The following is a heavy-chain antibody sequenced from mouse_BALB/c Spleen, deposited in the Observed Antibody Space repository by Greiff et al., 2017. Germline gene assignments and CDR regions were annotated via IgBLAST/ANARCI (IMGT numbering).Heavy chain of an antibody. CDR3: ARKGIQRGFDY. CDR2: ISNDGSYT. Sequence: EVQLVESGGGLVKPGGSLKLSCAASGFTFSSYAMSWVRQSPEKRLEWVAEISNDGSYTYYPDTVTGRYTITRDNAKNTLYLEMSSLRSEDTAMYYYARKGIQRGFDYWGQGTTLTVSS. CDR1: GFTFSSYA. J-gene: IGHJ2*01. V-gene: IGHV5-9-4*01.